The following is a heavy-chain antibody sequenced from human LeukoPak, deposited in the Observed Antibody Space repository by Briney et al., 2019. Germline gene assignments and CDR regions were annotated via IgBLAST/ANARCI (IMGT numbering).Heavy chain of an antibody. J-gene: IGHJ4*02. CDR2: IKQDGSEK. CDR3: AKVPKY. Sequence: PGGSLRLSCAASGFTFTSYWMTWVRQAPGKGLEWVANIKQDGSEKYYVDSVRGRFTISRDNAKNSVYLQMNSLRAEDTAVYYCAKVPKYWGQGTLVTVSS. CDR1: GFTFTSYW. V-gene: IGHV3-7*01.